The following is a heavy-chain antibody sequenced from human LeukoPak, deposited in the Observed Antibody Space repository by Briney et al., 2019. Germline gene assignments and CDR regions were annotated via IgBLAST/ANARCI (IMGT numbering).Heavy chain of an antibody. D-gene: IGHD2-15*01. V-gene: IGHV4-59*01. CDR3: ARSSESGSYGLDY. J-gene: IGHJ4*02. Sequence: PSETLSLTCTVSGGSISSYYWSWIRQPPGKGLEWIGYIYYSGSTNYNPSLKSRVTISVDTSKNQFSLKLSSVTAADTAVYYCARSSESGSYGLDYWGQGTLVTVSS. CDR1: GGSISSYY. CDR2: IYYSGST.